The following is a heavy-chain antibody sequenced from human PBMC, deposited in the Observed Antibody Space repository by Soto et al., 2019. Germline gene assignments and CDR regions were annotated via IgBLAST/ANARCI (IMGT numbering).Heavy chain of an antibody. CDR3: ARGPGGPDGPGDY. J-gene: IGHJ4*02. V-gene: IGHV1-3*01. CDR1: GYTFTSYA. D-gene: IGHD2-15*01. Sequence: QVQLVQSGAEVKKPGASVKVSCKASGYTFTSYAMHWVRQAPGQRLEWMGWINAGNGNTKYSQKFKGRVTITRDTSARTAYMELSSQRSEDTAVYYCARGPGGPDGPGDYWGQGTLVTVSS. CDR2: INAGNGNT.